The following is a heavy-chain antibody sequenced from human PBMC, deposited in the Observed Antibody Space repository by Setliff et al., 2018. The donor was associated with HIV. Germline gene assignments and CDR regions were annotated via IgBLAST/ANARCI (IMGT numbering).Heavy chain of an antibody. Sequence: SCKASGYTFTSYGISWVRQAPGQGLEWMGWISAYNGDTHFEQNLQGRVTMTTDTSTSTAYMELRSLRSDDTAMFYCARDPGYCSGGRCYGAYFQHWGQGTLVTVSS. V-gene: IGHV1-18*01. CDR3: ARDPGYCSGGRCYGAYFQH. CDR2: ISAYNGDT. D-gene: IGHD2-15*01. CDR1: GYTFTSYG. J-gene: IGHJ1*01.